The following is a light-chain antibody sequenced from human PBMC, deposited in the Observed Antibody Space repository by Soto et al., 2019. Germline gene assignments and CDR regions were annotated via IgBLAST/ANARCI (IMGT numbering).Light chain of an antibody. CDR2: DAS. V-gene: IGKV3-15*01. Sequence: PGERATLSCRASQTVSTYLPWNQQKPGQAPRLLIYDASNRAAGIPARFSGRGSGTEFTFTISSLQSEDFAVYHCQQYHDWPITFGQGTRLEIK. CDR1: QTVSTY. J-gene: IGKJ5*01. CDR3: QQYHDWPIT.